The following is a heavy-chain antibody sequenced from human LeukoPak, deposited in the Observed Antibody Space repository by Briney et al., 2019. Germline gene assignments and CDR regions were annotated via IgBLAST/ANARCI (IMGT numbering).Heavy chain of an antibody. V-gene: IGHV3-30*03. CDR2: ISYDGSNK. J-gene: IGHJ6*02. CDR1: GFTFSSYG. CDR3: ATQDYYYYGMDV. Sequence: GGSLRLSCAASGFTFSSYGMHWVRQAPGKGLEWVAVISYDGSNKYYADSVKGRFTISRDNSKNTLYLQMNSLRAEDTAVYYCATQDYYYYGMDVWGQGTTVTVSS.